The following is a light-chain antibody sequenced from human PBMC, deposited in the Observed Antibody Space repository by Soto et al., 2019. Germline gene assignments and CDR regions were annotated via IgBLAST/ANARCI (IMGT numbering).Light chain of an antibody. CDR2: RNN. V-gene: IGLV1-47*01. J-gene: IGLJ1*01. Sequence: QSVLTQSPSASGTPGQTVTISCSGSSGTNYVYWYQQLPGTAPKLLVYRNNQRPSGVPDRFSGSKSGTSASLAISGLRSEDEADYYCAAWDDSLRGFYVFGTGTKVTVL. CDR1: SGTNY. CDR3: AAWDDSLRGFYV.